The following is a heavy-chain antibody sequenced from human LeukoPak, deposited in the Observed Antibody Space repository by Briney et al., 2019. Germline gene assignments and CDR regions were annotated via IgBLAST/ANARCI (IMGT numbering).Heavy chain of an antibody. D-gene: IGHD6-13*01. CDR1: GFTFSSYA. V-gene: IGHV3-30*04. CDR2: ISYDGSNK. J-gene: IGHJ4*02. CDR3: ATSSSWYPQSLDY. Sequence: GRSLRLSCAASGFTFSSYAMHWVRQAPGKGLEWVAVISYDGSNKYYADSVKGRFTISRDNSKNTLYLQMNSLRAEDTAVYYCATSSSWYPQSLDYWGQGTLVTVSS.